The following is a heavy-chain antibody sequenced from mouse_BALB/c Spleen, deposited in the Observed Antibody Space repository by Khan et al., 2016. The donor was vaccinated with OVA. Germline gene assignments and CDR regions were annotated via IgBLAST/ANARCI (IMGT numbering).Heavy chain of an antibody. CDR1: GYSITSDYA. Sequence: VQLKESGPGLVKPSQSLSLTCTVTGYSITSDYARNWIRQFPGNKLEWMGLISYSGNTKYKPYLKSRISITRETSKNPFFLQLNSVTTEDTARYYCARVYGGDFDYWGQGTTLTVSS. J-gene: IGHJ2*01. D-gene: IGHD1-1*01. V-gene: IGHV3-2*02. CDR3: ARVYGGDFDY. CDR2: ISYSGNT.